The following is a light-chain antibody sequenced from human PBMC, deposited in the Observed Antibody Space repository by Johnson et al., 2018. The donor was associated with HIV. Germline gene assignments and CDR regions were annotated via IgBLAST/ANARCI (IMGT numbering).Light chain of an antibody. J-gene: IGLJ1*01. V-gene: IGLV1-51*01. CDR3: GIGDIRLSAYV. CDR2: DNN. Sequence: QSVLTQPPSVSAAPGQQVTFSCSGSSCDIGNNSVSWYQQLPGTAPKLLLYDNNKRPSGIPDRFSGSKSGTSAPLALTGLPPGDEAGYYCGIGDIRLSAYVFGTGTKVTVL. CDR1: SCDIGNNS.